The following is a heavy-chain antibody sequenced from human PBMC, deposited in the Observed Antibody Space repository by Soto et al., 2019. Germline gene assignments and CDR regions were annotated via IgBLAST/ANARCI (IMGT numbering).Heavy chain of an antibody. J-gene: IGHJ4*02. CDR1: GDSISTFY. V-gene: IGHV4-59*01. CDR2: IYYTGST. CDR3: ARQRGNYFDY. Sequence: LSLTCTVPGDSISTFYWSWIRQPPGKGLEWIGYIYYTGSTNYNPSLKSRVTMSVDTSKKQFSLKLRSVTAADTAVYYCARQRGNYFDYWGQGTLVTVSS. D-gene: IGHD3-10*01.